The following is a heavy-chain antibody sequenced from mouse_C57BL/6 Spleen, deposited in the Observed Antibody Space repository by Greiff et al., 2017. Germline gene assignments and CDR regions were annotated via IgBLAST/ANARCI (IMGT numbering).Heavy chain of an antibody. CDR1: GYTFTSYT. J-gene: IGHJ3*01. Sequence: QVQLQQSGAELARPGASVKMSCKASGYTFTSYTMHWVKQRPGQGLEWIGYINPSSGYTKYNQKFKDKATLTADKSSSTAYMQLSSLTSEDSAVYYCAITPLDGYYAWFAYWGQGTLVTVSA. V-gene: IGHV1-4*01. CDR3: AITPLDGYYAWFAY. CDR2: INPSSGYT. D-gene: IGHD2-3*01.